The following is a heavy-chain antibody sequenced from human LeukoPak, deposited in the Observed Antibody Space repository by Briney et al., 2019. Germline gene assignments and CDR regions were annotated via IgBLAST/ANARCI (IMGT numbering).Heavy chain of an antibody. V-gene: IGHV3-48*01. J-gene: IGHJ4*02. CDR3: ARYNWNYAAVDY. D-gene: IGHD1-7*01. CDR1: GFTFSSYS. CDR2: ISSSSSTI. Sequence: GGSLRLSCAASGFTFSSYSMNLVRQAPGKGLEWASYISSSSSTIYYADSVKGRFTISRDNAKNSLYLQMNSLRAEDTAVYYCARYNWNYAAVDYWGQGTLVTVSS.